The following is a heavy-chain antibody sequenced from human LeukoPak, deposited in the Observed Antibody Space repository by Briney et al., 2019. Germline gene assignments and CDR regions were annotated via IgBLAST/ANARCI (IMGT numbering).Heavy chain of an antibody. Sequence: PGGSLRLSCVASGFTFRSYGMSWVRQAPGKGLEWVSSLSSGDSTYYADSVKGRFTISRDNSKNTLYLQMSSLRAEDTAVYYCARDKGGFNEVDYWGQGTLVTVSS. CDR3: ARDKGGFNEVDY. D-gene: IGHD5-24*01. CDR2: LSSGDST. J-gene: IGHJ4*02. CDR1: GFTFRSYG. V-gene: IGHV3-23*01.